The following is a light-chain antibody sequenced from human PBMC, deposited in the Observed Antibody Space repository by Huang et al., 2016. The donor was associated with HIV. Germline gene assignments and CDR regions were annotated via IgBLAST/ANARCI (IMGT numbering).Light chain of an antibody. J-gene: IGKJ4*01. Sequence: EIVLTQSPATLSLSPGERATLSCRASQSVSRFLAWYQQKAGQAPRLLIYDASNRAIDIPARFSGSGSGTEFTLTISSLEPEDFAVYYCQQRSSWPRVTFGGGTKVELK. V-gene: IGKV3-11*01. CDR1: QSVSRF. CDR2: DAS. CDR3: QQRSSWPRVT.